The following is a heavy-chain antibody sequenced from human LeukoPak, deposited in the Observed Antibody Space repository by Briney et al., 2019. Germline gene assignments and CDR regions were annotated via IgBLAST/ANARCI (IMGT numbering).Heavy chain of an antibody. CDR1: GFTFSSYG. Sequence: GGSLRLSCAASGFTFSSYGMHWVRQAPGKGLEGVAVISYDGSNKYYADSVKGRFTISRDNSKTTLYLQMNSLRAEDTAVYYCAEAFPERGSGWYYWGQGTLVTVSS. CDR2: ISYDGSNK. CDR3: AEAFPERGSGWYY. J-gene: IGHJ4*02. V-gene: IGHV3-30*18. D-gene: IGHD6-19*01.